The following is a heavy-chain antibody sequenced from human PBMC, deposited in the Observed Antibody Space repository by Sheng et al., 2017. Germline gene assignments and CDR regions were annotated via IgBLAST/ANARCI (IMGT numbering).Heavy chain of an antibody. Sequence: QLQLQESGPGLVKPSETLSLTCTVSGGSISSSSYYWGWIRQPPGKGLEWIGSIYYSGSTYYNPSLKSRVTISVDTSKNQFSLKLSSVTAADTAVYYCARRNDVVPAASGDGGTGWFDPRGAQGTPGH. V-gene: IGHV4-39*01. CDR1: GGSISSSSYY. J-gene: IGHJ5*02. CDR3: ARRNDVVPAASGDGGTGWFDPR. D-gene: IGHD2-2*01. CDR2: IYYSGST.